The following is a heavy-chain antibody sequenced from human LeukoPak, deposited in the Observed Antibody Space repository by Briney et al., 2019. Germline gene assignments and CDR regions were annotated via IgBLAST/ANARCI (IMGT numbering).Heavy chain of an antibody. V-gene: IGHV3-30*02. CDR1: ALTFNSFD. CDR2: IRYDGSKK. CDR3: AKGRYSSSWYDALQH. J-gene: IGHJ1*01. Sequence: GRSLRPSCALAALTFNSFDIHWVRHAPGRGLGWVAFIRYDGSKKYYADSVKGRFTITRDNSKNTLYLQMNSLRAEDTAVYYCAKGRYSSSWYDALQHWGQGTLVTVSS. D-gene: IGHD6-13*01.